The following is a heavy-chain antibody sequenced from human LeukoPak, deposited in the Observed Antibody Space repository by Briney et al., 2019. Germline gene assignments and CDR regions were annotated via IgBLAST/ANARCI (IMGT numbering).Heavy chain of an antibody. D-gene: IGHD3-3*01. CDR2: ISSSSSTI. Sequence: PGGSLRLSCAASGFTFSSYSMNWVRQAPGKGLEWVPYISSSSSTIYYADSVKGRFTISRDNAKNSLYLQMNSLTAADTAVYYCARHHDFWSGYYSYFDYWGQGTLVTVSS. J-gene: IGHJ4*02. V-gene: IGHV3-48*01. CDR1: GFTFSSYS. CDR3: ARHHDFWSGYYSYFDY.